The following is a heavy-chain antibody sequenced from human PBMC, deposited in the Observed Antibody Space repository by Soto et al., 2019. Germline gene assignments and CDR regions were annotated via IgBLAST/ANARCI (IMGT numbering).Heavy chain of an antibody. CDR3: AREGVAPYYYYGMDV. V-gene: IGHV1-18*01. CDR1: GYTFTRSG. J-gene: IGHJ6*02. D-gene: IGHD5-12*01. CDR2: ISSYNGDT. Sequence: QVQLVRSGGEVKKPGASVKVSCKASGYTFTRSGISWVRQAPGQGLEWMGWISSYNGDTNYAQKFQGRVTMTTDTSXXTAYMELRSLRSDDTAVYYCAREGVAPYYYYGMDVWGQGTPVTVSS.